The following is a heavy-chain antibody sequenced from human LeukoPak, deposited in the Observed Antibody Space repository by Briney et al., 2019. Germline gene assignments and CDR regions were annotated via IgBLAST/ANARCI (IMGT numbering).Heavy chain of an antibody. CDR2: MSYDGTHT. Sequence: GGSLRLSCATSGVFFTTYGMHWVRRAPGKGREWLTSMSYDGTHTNYADSVKGRFTISRDTSKNTLYLQMNSLRPDDTAVYYCTKDRGSTRYYYYMDVWGKGTTVTVSS. V-gene: IGHV3-30*02. CDR3: TKDRGSTRYYYYMDV. CDR1: GVFFTTYG. J-gene: IGHJ6*03. D-gene: IGHD2-2*01.